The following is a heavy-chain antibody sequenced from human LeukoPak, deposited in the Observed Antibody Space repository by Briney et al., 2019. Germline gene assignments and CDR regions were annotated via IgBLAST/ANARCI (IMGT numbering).Heavy chain of an antibody. Sequence: PGGSLRLSCVGSGFPFSSYSMNWVRQAPGKGLEWVSSIDLNGNHINYADSVKDRFTISRDNAKKSLFLQMDSLRVEDTAVYYCARDRGLGLPNWFTSWDQGTLVTVSS. D-gene: IGHD2-15*01. V-gene: IGHV3-21*01. CDR2: IDLNGNHI. CDR3: ARDRGLGLPNWFTS. J-gene: IGHJ5*01. CDR1: GFPFSSYS.